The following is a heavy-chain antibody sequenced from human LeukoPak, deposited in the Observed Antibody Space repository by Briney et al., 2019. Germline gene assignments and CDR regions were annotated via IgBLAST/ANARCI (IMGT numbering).Heavy chain of an antibody. CDR2: INPNSGGT. J-gene: IGHJ4*02. Sequence: ASVKVSCTASGYTFTGYYMHWVRQAPGQGLERMGWINPNSGGTNYAQKFQGWVTMTRDTSISTAYMELSRLRSDDTAVYYCARQADCSGGSCYSWDYWGQGTLVTVSS. D-gene: IGHD2-15*01. V-gene: IGHV1-2*04. CDR1: GYTFTGYY. CDR3: ARQADCSGGSCYSWDY.